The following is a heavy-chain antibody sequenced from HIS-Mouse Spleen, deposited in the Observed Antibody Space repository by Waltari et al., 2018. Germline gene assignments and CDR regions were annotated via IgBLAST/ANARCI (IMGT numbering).Heavy chain of an antibody. CDR2: IYYSGST. J-gene: IGHJ2*01. V-gene: IGHV4-39*07. D-gene: IGHD6-13*01. CDR3: AREIPYSSSWYDWYFDL. CDR1: GGSISSSSYH. Sequence: QLQLQESGPGLVKPSETLSLTCTVSGGSISSSSYHWGWLRPPPGKGLEWIGSIYYSGSTYYNPSLKSRVTISVDTSKNQFSLKLSSVTAADTAVYYCAREIPYSSSWYDWYFDLWGRGTLVTVSS.